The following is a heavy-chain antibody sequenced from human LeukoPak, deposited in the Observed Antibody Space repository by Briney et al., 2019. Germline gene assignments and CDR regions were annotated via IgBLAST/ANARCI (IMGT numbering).Heavy chain of an antibody. D-gene: IGHD2-21*01. V-gene: IGHV3-64*01. CDR3: ARGVLGGDYYFDY. CDR1: GFTFSSYA. Sequence: PGGSLRLSCAASGFTFSSYAMHWVRQAPEKGLEYVSAISSNGGSTYYANSVKGRFTISRDNSKNTLYLQMGSLRAEDMAVYYCARGVLGGDYYFDYWGQGTLVTVSS. CDR2: ISSNGGST. J-gene: IGHJ4*02.